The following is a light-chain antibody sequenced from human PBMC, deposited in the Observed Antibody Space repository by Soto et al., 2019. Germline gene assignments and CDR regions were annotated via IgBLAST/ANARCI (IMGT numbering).Light chain of an antibody. J-gene: IGLJ1*01. CDR1: SSDVGGYNY. CDR3: SSYTSSSTLYV. CDR2: DVS. V-gene: IGLV2-14*01. Sequence: QSALTQPASVSGSPGQSITISCTGTSSDVGGYNYVSWYQQHPGKVPKLMIYDVSNRPSGVSNRFSGSKSGNTASLTISGLQAEEEADYYCSSYTSSSTLYVFGTGTKVTVL.